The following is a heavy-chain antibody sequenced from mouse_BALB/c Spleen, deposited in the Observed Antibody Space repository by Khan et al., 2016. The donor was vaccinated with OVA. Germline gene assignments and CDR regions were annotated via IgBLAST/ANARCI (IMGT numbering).Heavy chain of an antibody. CDR2: ISYSGST. J-gene: IGHJ3*01. CDR3: ARSPPVGYLCFAY. V-gene: IGHV3-2*02. D-gene: IGHD2-14*01. CDR1: GYSITSDYA. Sequence: QLEESGPGLVKPSQSLSLTCTVTGYSITSDYAWNWIRQFPGNKLEWMGYISYSGSTSYNPSLKSRISITRDTSKNQFFLQLNSVTTEDTATXYRARSPPVGYLCFAYWGQGTVVTVSA.